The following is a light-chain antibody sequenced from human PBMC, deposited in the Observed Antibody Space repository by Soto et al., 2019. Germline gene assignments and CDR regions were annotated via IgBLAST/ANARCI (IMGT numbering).Light chain of an antibody. CDR3: LLYDGAGGV. Sequence: QAVVTQEPSLTVSPGGTVTLTCAANTGAVTTGFHPNWVQQKPGQAPRSLIYRTNNRYSWTPARFSGSLLGDKAALTLSGVEPEDEADYYCLLYDGAGGVFGGGTKVTVL. V-gene: IGLV7-43*01. CDR2: RTN. CDR1: TGAVTTGFH. J-gene: IGLJ3*02.